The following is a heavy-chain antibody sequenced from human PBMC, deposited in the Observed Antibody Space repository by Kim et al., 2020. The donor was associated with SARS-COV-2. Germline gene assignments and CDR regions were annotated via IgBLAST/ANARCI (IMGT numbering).Heavy chain of an antibody. CDR3: ARARGSCSSTSCYLDFDY. CDR1: GYTFTYYA. Sequence: ASVKVSCKASGYTFTYYAMHWVRQAPGQRLEWMGWINAGDGYTKYSQKFQGRVTITRDTSASTAYMELSSLRSEDMAVYYCARARGSCSSTSCYLDFDYWGQGTLVTVSS. J-gene: IGHJ4*02. V-gene: IGHV1-3*01. D-gene: IGHD2-2*01. CDR2: INAGDGYT.